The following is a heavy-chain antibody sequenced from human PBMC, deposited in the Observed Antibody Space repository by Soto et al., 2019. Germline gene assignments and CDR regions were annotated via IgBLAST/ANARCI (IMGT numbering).Heavy chain of an antibody. CDR2: ISSNGGST. CDR3: VKDHGYCSSTSCYDYYYYYGMDV. Sequence: PGGSLRLSCSASGFTFSSYAMHWVRQAPGKGLEYVSAISSNGGSTYYADSVKGRFTISRDNSKNTLYLQMSSLRAEDTAVYYCVKDHGYCSSTSCYDYYYYYGMDVWGQGTTVTGSS. CDR1: GFTFSSYA. J-gene: IGHJ6*02. D-gene: IGHD2-2*01. V-gene: IGHV3-64D*06.